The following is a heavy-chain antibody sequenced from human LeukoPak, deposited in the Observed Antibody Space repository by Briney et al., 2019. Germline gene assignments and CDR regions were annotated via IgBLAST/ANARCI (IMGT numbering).Heavy chain of an antibody. Sequence: GGSLRLSCAASGFTFSSYAMHWVRQAPGKGLEWVAVISYDGSDKYYADSVKGRFIISRDKSKSTLHLQMNSLRGEDTAVYYCAKETEALDYWGQGTLVTVSS. CDR2: ISYDGSDK. V-gene: IGHV3-30-3*01. CDR1: GFTFSSYA. J-gene: IGHJ4*02. CDR3: AKETEALDY.